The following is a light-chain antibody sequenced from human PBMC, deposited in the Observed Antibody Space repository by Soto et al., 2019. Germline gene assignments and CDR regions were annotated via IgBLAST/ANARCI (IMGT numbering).Light chain of an antibody. J-gene: IGKJ1*01. Sequence: EIVLTQSPGTLSLSPGERTTLSCRASQSISSSYLAWYQQKPGQAPRLLVYGASSRATGIPDRFSGSGSGTDFTLTISRLEPEDFALYYCQQYSSTFWTRRQGPKVEI. CDR1: QSISSSY. V-gene: IGKV3-20*01. CDR2: GAS. CDR3: QQYSSTFWT.